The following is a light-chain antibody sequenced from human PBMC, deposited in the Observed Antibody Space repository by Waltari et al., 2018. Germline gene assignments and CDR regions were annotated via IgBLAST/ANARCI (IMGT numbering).Light chain of an antibody. V-gene: IGKV3D-15*01. Sequence: EIVMTQSPATLSVSPGEGVTLSCRASQSVSTKLAWYQLKPGQAPRLLIYDASSRATGIPARFSGSGSGTEFTLTISSLQSEDFALYYCQQYYSTPETFGQGTKLEIK. CDR1: QSVSTK. J-gene: IGKJ2*01. CDR2: DAS. CDR3: QQYYSTPET.